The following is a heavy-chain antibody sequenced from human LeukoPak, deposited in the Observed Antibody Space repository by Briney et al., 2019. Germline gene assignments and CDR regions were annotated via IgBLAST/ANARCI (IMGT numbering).Heavy chain of an antibody. D-gene: IGHD2-15*01. CDR3: ATLLGGGECIGGRCRYCFYY. CDR1: VYTLTDSY. J-gene: IGHJ4*02. CDR2: IYPNRGGT. Sequence: AAVPVSCQASVYTLTDSYMHWVRPAPRQGLAWMGWIYPNRGGTNYAQKPQGTVTMTRDTSISTAYMELSRLRSDDTALYYCATLLGGGECIGGRCRYCFYYCGQGTLVTVSS. V-gene: IGHV1-2*02.